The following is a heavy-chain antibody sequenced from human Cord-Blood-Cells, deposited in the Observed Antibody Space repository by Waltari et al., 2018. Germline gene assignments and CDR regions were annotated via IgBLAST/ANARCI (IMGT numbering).Heavy chain of an antibody. CDR3: ARDFCSSTSCYDY. V-gene: IGHV1-2*06. CDR1: GYTLPGYY. J-gene: IGHJ4*02. Sequence: QVQLVQSGAEGKKPGASVTVSCKACGYTLPGYYMHWVRQAPVQGLEWMGRINPNSGGTNYAQKFQGRVTMTRDTSISTAYMELSRLRSDDTAVYYCARDFCSSTSCYDYWGQGTLVTVSS. CDR2: INPNSGGT. D-gene: IGHD2-2*01.